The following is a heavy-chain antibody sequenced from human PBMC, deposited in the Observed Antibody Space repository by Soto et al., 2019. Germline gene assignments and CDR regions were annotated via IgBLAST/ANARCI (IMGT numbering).Heavy chain of an antibody. CDR3: ARGHSICYGMDV. D-gene: IGHD6-13*01. CDR1: GFTFSDYY. Sequence: QVQLVESGGGLVKPGGSLRLSCAASGFTFSDYYMNWFRQAPGKGLEWVSYISSSGTTIYYADSVKGRFTISRDNAKNSLFLQMNNLRAEDTALYYCARGHSICYGMDVWGQGTTVTVSS. CDR2: ISSSGTTI. V-gene: IGHV3-11*01. J-gene: IGHJ6*02.